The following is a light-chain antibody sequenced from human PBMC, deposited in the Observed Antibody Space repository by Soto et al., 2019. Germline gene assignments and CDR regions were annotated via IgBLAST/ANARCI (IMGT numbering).Light chain of an antibody. CDR3: SSYTTTTTRFL. CDR1: SSDVGAYNY. Sequence: QSALTQPASVSGSPGQSITVSCTGTSSDVGAYNYVSWYQQHPGKAPKLIIYEVSYRPSGVSGRFSASKSGNTASLTISGPQAEDEADYYCSSYTTTTTRFLFGGGTKLTVL. V-gene: IGLV2-14*01. CDR2: EVS. J-gene: IGLJ3*02.